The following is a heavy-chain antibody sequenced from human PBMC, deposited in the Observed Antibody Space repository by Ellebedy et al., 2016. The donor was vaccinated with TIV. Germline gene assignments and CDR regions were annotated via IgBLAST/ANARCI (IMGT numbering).Heavy chain of an antibody. J-gene: IGHJ6*02. CDR2: AHNDETYK. CDR3: AKDLGFAMDV. V-gene: IGHV3-30*02. CDR1: GFIFNNYN. Sequence: GESLKISCAASGFIFNNYNLHWVRQAPGKGLEWVAIAHNDETYKFHADSVKGRVTVSRDNSGNTAYRHMSSLGVEDTAVYYCAKDLGFAMDVWGQGTTVTVSS. D-gene: IGHD7-27*01.